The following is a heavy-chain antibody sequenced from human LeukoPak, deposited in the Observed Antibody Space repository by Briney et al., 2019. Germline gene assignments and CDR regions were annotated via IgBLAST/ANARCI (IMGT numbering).Heavy chain of an antibody. Sequence: PGGSLRLSCAASGFTFSSYAMSWVRQAPGKGLEWVSAISGSGGSTYYADSVKGRFTISRDNSKNTLYLQMNSLRAEDTAVYYCAKKHPYSRSWYGPDAFDIWGQGTMVTVSS. CDR2: ISGSGGST. V-gene: IGHV3-23*01. CDR1: GFTFSSYA. CDR3: AKKHPYSRSWYGPDAFDI. D-gene: IGHD6-13*01. J-gene: IGHJ3*02.